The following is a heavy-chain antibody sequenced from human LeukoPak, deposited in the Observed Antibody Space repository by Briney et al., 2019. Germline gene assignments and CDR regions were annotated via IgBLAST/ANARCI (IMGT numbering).Heavy chain of an antibody. CDR2: ISSSSSYI. J-gene: IGHJ4*02. D-gene: IGHD2-15*01. Sequence: KPGGSLRLSCAAPGFTFSSYSMNWVRQAPGKGLEWVSSISSSSSYIYYADSVKGRFTISRDNSKNTLYLQMNSLRAEDTAVYYCVYSSGGSTFDYWGQGTLVTVSS. V-gene: IGHV3-21*06. CDR1: GFTFSSYS. CDR3: VYSSGGSTFDY.